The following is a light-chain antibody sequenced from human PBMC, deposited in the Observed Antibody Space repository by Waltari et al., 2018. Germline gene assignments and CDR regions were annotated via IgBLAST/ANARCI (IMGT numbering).Light chain of an antibody. CDR1: RTWRTY. J-gene: IGKJ2*01. CDR2: DAS. Sequence: CRAVRTWRTYLAWYQQKPGQAPRLLIFDASSRATGIPAKFSGSGSGTDFTLTVSNLEPEDFAVYYCQQRANWPYTFGQGTRVEI. V-gene: IGKV3-11*01. CDR3: QQRANWPYT.